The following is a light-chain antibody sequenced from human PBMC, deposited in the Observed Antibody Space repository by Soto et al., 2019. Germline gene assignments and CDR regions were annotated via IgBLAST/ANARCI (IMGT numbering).Light chain of an antibody. CDR2: GAS. V-gene: IGKV3-20*01. J-gene: IGKJ2*01. Sequence: EIVLTQSPGTLSLSPGERATLSCRASESIRSTNLAWYQQKPGQSPRLLIYGASNRATGVPDRFSGSGSGADFTLTISRLAPEDFAVYFCQHYGSPPRYTFGQGTQLDIK. CDR1: ESIRSTN. CDR3: QHYGSPPRYT.